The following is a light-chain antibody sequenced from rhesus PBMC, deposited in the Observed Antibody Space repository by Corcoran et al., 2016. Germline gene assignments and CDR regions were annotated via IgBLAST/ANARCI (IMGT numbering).Light chain of an antibody. Sequence: DIQMTQSPSSLSASVGDTVTITCRARQSISSWLAWYQQKPGNAPKLLIYKASSLQSGVPSRFSGCGSGTDFPLTISSLQSEDFATYYCQQYSSSPYSFGQGTKVEI. CDR2: KAS. CDR1: QSISSW. CDR3: QQYSSSPYS. V-gene: IGKV1-22*01. J-gene: IGKJ2*01.